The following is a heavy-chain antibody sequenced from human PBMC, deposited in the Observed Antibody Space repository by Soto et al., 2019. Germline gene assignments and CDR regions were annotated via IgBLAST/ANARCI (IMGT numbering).Heavy chain of an antibody. J-gene: IGHJ4*02. V-gene: IGHV3-48*01. CDR3: ARVSSSSPYGFLY. D-gene: IGHD6-6*01. CDR2: ISSSSSTI. CDR1: GFTFDSSS. Sequence: GGSLRLSCAASGFTFDSSSMNWVRQAPGKGLEWLSYISSSSSTISYADSVKGRFTISRDNAKNSLNLQMNSLRAEDTAVYYCARVSSSSPYGFLYWGQGTLVTVSS.